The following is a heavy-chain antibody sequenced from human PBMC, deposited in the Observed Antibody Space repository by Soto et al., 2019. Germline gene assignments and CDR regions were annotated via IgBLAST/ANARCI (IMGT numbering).Heavy chain of an antibody. CDR1: GFTFSSYA. CDR3: ARDRAVAGTGGVDY. V-gene: IGHV3-30-3*01. D-gene: IGHD6-19*01. CDR2: ISYDGSNK. Sequence: QVQLVESGGGVVQPGRSLRLSCAASGFTFSSYAMHWVRQAPGKGLEWVAVISYDGSNKYYADSVKGRFTISRDNSKNTLYLQMNSLRAEDTAVYYCARDRAVAGTGGVDYWGQGTLVTVSS. J-gene: IGHJ4*02.